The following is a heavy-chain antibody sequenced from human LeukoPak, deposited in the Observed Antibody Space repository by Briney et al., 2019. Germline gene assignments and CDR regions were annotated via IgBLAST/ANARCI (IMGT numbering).Heavy chain of an antibody. J-gene: IGHJ4*02. CDR1: GGSISSGGYY. V-gene: IGHV4-30-2*01. CDR3: ARVGATTASPYFDY. Sequence: PSQTLSLTCTVSGGSISSGGYYWSWIRQPPGKGLEWIGYIYHSGSTYYNPSLKSRVTISVDRSKNQFSLKLSSVTAADTAVYYCARVGATTASPYFDYWGQGTLVTVSS. CDR2: IYHSGST. D-gene: IGHD1-26*01.